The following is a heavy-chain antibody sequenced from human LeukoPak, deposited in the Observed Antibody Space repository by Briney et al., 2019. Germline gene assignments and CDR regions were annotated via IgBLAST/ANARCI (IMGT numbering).Heavy chain of an antibody. D-gene: IGHD4-17*01. J-gene: IGHJ4*02. V-gene: IGHV3-74*01. Sequence: GGSLRLSCAASGFSFSTYWMHWVRQVPGTGLVWVSRTNTDGSITDYADSVKGRFTISRDNAEDTLYLQMNSLRPEDTAVYYCARDHDGDSEYFDYLGQGTLVTVSS. CDR2: TNTDGSIT. CDR1: GFSFSTYW. CDR3: ARDHDGDSEYFDY.